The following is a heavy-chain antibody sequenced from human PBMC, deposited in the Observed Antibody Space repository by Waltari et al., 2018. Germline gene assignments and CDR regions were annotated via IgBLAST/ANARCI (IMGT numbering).Heavy chain of an antibody. Sequence: GQLVESGGGLVKPGGSLRLSCVASGFSFSDAWMNWVRQAPGKGLEWVGRIKRQSDGGTTGYATPVKGRFIISRDDSKNTLSLQMNSLKTEDTAVYYCTTGRDEIWGQGSLVTVSS. CDR1: GFSFSDAW. V-gene: IGHV3-15*07. J-gene: IGHJ4*02. CDR2: IKRQSDGGTT. CDR3: TTGRDEI.